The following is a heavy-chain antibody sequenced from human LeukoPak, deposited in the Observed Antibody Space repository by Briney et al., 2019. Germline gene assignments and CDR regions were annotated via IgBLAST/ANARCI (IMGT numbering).Heavy chain of an antibody. CDR2: ISDTGST. J-gene: IGHJ1*01. V-gene: IGHV4-59*01. CDR3: ATGYYEPHEH. Sequence: SETLSLTCTVSGASISSFYWNWIRQSPGKGLEWIGCISDTGSTKYNPALQSRVTISVDTSKNQFSLQLTSVTSAETAVYFCATGYYEPHEHWGHGTRVSVSS. D-gene: IGHD3-22*01. CDR1: GASISSFY.